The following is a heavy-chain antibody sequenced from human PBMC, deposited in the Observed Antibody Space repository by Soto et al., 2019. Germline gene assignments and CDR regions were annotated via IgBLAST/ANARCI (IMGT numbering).Heavy chain of an antibody. CDR3: ARESSYSYDSSGYYY. D-gene: IGHD3-22*01. CDR2: INSDGSST. J-gene: IGHJ2*01. CDR1: GFTFSSYW. V-gene: IGHV3-74*01. Sequence: PGGSLRLSCAASGFTFSSYWMHWVRQAPGKGLVWVSRINSDGSSTSYADSVKGRFTISRDNAKNTLYLQMNSLRAEDTAVYYYARESSYSYDSSGYYYWGRGTKATVSS.